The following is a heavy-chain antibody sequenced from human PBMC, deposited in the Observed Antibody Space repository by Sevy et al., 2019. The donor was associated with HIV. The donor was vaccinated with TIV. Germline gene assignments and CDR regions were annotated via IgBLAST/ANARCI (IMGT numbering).Heavy chain of an antibody. D-gene: IGHD3-3*01. Sequence: GGSLRLSCAASGFTFSSYSMNWVRQAPGKGLEWVSSISSSSSSYIYYADSVKGGFTISGDNAKNSRYLQMNSLRAEDTAVYYCARGITIFGVVAPDAFDIWGQGTMVTVSS. V-gene: IGHV3-21*01. CDR1: GFTFSSYS. CDR3: ARGITIFGVVAPDAFDI. CDR2: ISSSSSSYI. J-gene: IGHJ3*02.